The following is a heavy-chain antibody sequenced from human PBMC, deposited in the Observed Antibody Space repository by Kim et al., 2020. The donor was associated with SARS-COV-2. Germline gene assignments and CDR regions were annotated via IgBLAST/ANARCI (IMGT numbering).Heavy chain of an antibody. J-gene: IGHJ4*02. CDR1: GFSFSSYW. Sequence: GGSLRLSCAASGFSFSSYWMHWVRQAPGKGLVWVSRINGDGSTTSYADSVKGRFTISRDNAKTTLYLQMNSLRAEDTAVYYCARVGYHDTSGWDFWGQGT. D-gene: IGHD3-22*01. V-gene: IGHV3-74*01. CDR2: INGDGSTT. CDR3: ARVGYHDTSGWDF.